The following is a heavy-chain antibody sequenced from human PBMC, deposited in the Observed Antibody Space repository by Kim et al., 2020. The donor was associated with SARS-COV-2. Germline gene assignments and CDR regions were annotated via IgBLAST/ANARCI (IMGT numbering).Heavy chain of an antibody. D-gene: IGHD3-10*01. CDR1: GGSISSSSDY. CDR2: IHYSGST. V-gene: IGHV4-39*01. CDR3: ARLSTGD. Sequence: SETLSLTCTVSGGSISSSSDYWGWIRQPPEKGLEWIGSIHYSGSTYYNPSLKSRVTISVDTSKNQFYLKLSSVTAADTAVYYCARLSTGDWGQGTMVTVSS. J-gene: IGHJ3*01.